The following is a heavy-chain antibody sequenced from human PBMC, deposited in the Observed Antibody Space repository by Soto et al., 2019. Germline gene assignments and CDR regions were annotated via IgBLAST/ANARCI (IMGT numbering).Heavy chain of an antibody. D-gene: IGHD6-13*01. CDR1: GFTFSSYS. J-gene: IGHJ3*02. Sequence: GGSLRLSCAASGFTFSSYSMNWVRQALGKGLEWVSSISSSSSYIYYADSVKGRFTISRDNAKNSLYLQMNSLRAEDTAVYYCARLVVSSWYDSFDIWCQATIVTVSS. V-gene: IGHV3-21*01. CDR3: ARLVVSSWYDSFDI. CDR2: ISSSSSYI.